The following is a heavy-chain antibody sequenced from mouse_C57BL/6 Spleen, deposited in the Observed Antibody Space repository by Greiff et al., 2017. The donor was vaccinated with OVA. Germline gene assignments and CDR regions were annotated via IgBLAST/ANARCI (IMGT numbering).Heavy chain of an antibody. Sequence: VKLQESDAELVKPGASVKISCKVSGYTFTDHTIHWMKQRPEQGLEWIGYIYPRDGSTKYNEKFKGKATLTADKSSSTAYMQLNSLTSEDSAVYFCARNYGSLWYFDVWGTGTTVTVSS. CDR1: GYTFTDHT. D-gene: IGHD1-1*01. CDR2: IYPRDGST. CDR3: ARNYGSLWYFDV. V-gene: IGHV1-78*01. J-gene: IGHJ1*03.